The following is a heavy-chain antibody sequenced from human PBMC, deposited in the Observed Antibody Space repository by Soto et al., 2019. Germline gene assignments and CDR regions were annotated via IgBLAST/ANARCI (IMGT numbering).Heavy chain of an antibody. D-gene: IGHD3-10*01. CDR2: IYYSGST. V-gene: IGHV4-30-4*01. CDR1: GGSISSGDYY. CDR3: ASRKSSPYFDY. Sequence: QVQLQESGPGLVKPSQTLSLTCTVSGGSISSGDYYWSWIRQPPGKGLEWIGNIYYSGSTYYNPSLKRRVTISIDTSKNQFSLKLSSVTAADTDVYYCASRKSSPYFDYWGQGTLVTVSS. J-gene: IGHJ4*02.